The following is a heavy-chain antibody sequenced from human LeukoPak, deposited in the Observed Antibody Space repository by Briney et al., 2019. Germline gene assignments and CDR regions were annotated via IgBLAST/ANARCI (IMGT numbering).Heavy chain of an antibody. D-gene: IGHD6-13*01. V-gene: IGHV3-30*18. Sequence: GGSLGLSCAASGFTFSNYGMHWVRQAPGKGLEWVAVISYDGSNKYYADSVKGRFTISRDNSKNTLYLQMNSLRGEDTAVYYCAKLRGVAAAGTGYFDPWGQGTLVTVSS. CDR1: GFTFSNYG. CDR3: AKLRGVAAAGTGYFDP. CDR2: ISYDGSNK. J-gene: IGHJ5*01.